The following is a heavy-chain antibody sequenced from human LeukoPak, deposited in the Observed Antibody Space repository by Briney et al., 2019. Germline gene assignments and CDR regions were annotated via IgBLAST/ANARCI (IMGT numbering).Heavy chain of an antibody. Sequence: SVKVSCKVFGGTFSSYAINWVRQAPGQGLEWMGRIIPMLGTVNYAQKFQGRVTIIADKFTSTAYMELSSLRSEDTAVYFCARDQKVGATPYFGMDVWGQGTTVTVSS. CDR1: GGTFSSYA. V-gene: IGHV1-69*04. CDR2: IIPMLGTV. CDR3: ARDQKVGATPYFGMDV. J-gene: IGHJ6*02. D-gene: IGHD1-26*01.